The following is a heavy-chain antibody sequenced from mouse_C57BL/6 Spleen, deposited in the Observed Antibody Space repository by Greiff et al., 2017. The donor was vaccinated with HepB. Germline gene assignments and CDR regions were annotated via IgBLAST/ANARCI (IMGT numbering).Heavy chain of an antibody. D-gene: IGHD2-1*01. CDR2: IDPSDSET. CDR3: ARRTMFYGNHDY. J-gene: IGHJ2*01. Sequence: VQLQQPGAELVRPGSSVKLSCKASGYTFPSYWMHWVKQRPIQGLEWIGNIDPSDSETNYKQKFKDKATLTVDKSSSTAYMPLSSLTSEDSAVYYCARRTMFYGNHDYWGQGTTLTVSS. CDR1: GYTFPSYW. V-gene: IGHV1-52*01.